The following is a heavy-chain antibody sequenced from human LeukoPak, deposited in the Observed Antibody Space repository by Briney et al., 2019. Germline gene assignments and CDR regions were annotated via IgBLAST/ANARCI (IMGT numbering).Heavy chain of an antibody. CDR2: MNPNSGNT. CDR1: GYTFTSYA. CDR3: AREGCSSTSCYGLFDY. V-gene: IGHV1-8*02. J-gene: IGHJ4*02. Sequence: ASVKVSCKASGYTFTSYAMHWVRQAPGQGLEWMGWMNPNSGNTGYAQKLQSRVTMTMDTSISTAYMELSSLRSEDTAVYYCAREGCSSTSCYGLFDYWGQGTLVTVSS. D-gene: IGHD2-2*01.